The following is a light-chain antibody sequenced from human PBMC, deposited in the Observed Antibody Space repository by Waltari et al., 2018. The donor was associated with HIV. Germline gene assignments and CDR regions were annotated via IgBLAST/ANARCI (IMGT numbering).Light chain of an antibody. V-gene: IGLV2-8*01. CDR1: SSDIGGYNY. J-gene: IGLJ2*01. CDR2: DVT. CDR3: SSYAPTNKFYVL. Sequence: QSALTQPPSASGSPGQSVTMSCTGTSSDIGGYNYVSWYQQHPGKAPKLIMTDVTKRPSGVPDRFSCSKSGNTASLTVSGLQAEDEAHYYCSSYAPTNKFYVLFGGGTTLTVL.